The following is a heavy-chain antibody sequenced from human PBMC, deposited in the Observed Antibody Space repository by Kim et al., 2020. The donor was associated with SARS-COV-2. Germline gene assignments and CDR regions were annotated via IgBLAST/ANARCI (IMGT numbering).Heavy chain of an antibody. V-gene: IGHV4-31*03. CDR3: ATRFSYDFDY. D-gene: IGHD5-18*01. Sequence: SETLSLTCTVSGGSISSGGYYWSWIRQHPGKGLEWIGDIYYSGNTYFNPSLKSRVTMSVDTSKNQFSLKLRSVTAADTAVYYCATRFSYDFDYWGQGTLV. CDR1: GGSISSGGYY. CDR2: IYYSGNT. J-gene: IGHJ4*02.